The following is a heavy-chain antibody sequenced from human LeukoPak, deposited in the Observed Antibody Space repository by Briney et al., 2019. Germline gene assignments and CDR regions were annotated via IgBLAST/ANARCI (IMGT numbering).Heavy chain of an antibody. D-gene: IGHD5-12*01. CDR3: ARGAGGYSGYDQYFDY. CDR1: GFTFSSYA. J-gene: IGHJ4*02. Sequence: AGGSLRLSCAASGFTFSSYAMHWVRQAPGKGLEWVAVISCDGSNKYYADSVKGRFTISRDNSKNTLYLQMNSLRAEDTAVYYCARGAGGYSGYDQYFDYWGQGTLVTVSS. V-gene: IGHV3-30*04. CDR2: ISCDGSNK.